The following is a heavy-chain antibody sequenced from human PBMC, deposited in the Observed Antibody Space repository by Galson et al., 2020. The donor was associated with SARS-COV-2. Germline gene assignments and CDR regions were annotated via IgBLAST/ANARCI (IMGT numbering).Heavy chain of an antibody. Sequence: GESLKISCKGSGYSFTSYWIGWVRQMPGKGLEWMGIIYPGDSDTRYSPSFQGQVTISADKSISTAYLQWSSLKASDTAMYYCARHGVRGVILDYYYYGMDVWGQGTVVTVSS. V-gene: IGHV5-51*01. CDR1: GYSFTSYW. CDR3: ARHGVRGVILDYYYYGMDV. CDR2: IYPGDSDT. J-gene: IGHJ6*02. D-gene: IGHD3-10*01.